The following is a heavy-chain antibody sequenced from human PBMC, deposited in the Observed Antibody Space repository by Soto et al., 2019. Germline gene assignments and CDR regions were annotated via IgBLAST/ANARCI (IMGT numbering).Heavy chain of an antibody. J-gene: IGHJ4*02. CDR3: ASRGQLDIAFDY. CDR2: INPSGGST. CDR1: GYTFTSYY. D-gene: IGHD5-12*01. V-gene: IGHV1-46*03. Sequence: ASVKVSCKASGYTFTSYYMHWVRQAPGQGLEWMGIINPSGGSTSYAQKFQGRVTMTRDTSTSTVYMELSSLRSEDTAVYYCASRGQLDIAFDYWGQGTLVTVSS.